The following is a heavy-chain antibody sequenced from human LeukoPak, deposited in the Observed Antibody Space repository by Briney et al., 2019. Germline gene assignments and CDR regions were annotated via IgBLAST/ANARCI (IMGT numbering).Heavy chain of an antibody. J-gene: IGHJ4*02. CDR3: ARVRMVGANRPFDY. CDR2: IYSGGST. D-gene: IGHD1-26*01. V-gene: IGHV3-53*01. Sequence: PGGSLRLSCAASGFTVSSNYMSWVRQAPGKGLEWVPVIYSGGSTYYADSVKGRFTISRDNSKNTLYLQMNSLRAEDTAVYYCARVRMVGANRPFDYWGQGTLVTVSS. CDR1: GFTVSSNY.